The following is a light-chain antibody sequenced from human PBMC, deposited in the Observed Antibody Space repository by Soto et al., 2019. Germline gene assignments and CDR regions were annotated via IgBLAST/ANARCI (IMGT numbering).Light chain of an antibody. CDR1: SRAVGGYNY. CDR3: SSYTTSSTYV. J-gene: IGLJ1*01. Sequence: SVLNPPAPLFWAPGQSVTLSLTGNSRAVGGYNYVSWYQQHPGKAPKLMISDVSNRPSGVSNRFSGSKSGNTASLTISGLQTEDEADYYCSSYTTSSTYVFGTGTKVTVL. V-gene: IGLV2-14*01. CDR2: DVS.